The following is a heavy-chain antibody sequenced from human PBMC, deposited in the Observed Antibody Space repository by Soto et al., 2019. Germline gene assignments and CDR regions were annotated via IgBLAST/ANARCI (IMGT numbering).Heavy chain of an antibody. Sequence: SETLSLTCTVSGGSISSYYWSWIRQPPGKGLEWIGYIYYSGSTNYNPSLKSRVTISVDTSKNQFSLKLSSVTAADTAVYYCARHPITTYCSGGSCYDYYYGMDVWGQGTTVTVSS. V-gene: IGHV4-59*08. CDR1: GGSISSYY. CDR3: ARHPITTYCSGGSCYDYYYGMDV. D-gene: IGHD2-15*01. CDR2: IYYSGST. J-gene: IGHJ6*02.